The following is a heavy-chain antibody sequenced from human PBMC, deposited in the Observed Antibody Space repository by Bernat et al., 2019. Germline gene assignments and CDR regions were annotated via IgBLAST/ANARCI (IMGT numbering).Heavy chain of an antibody. CDR2: ISWTTGYI. Sequence: EVQLVESGGGLVPPGRSLRLSCAASGFTFDDYTMYWVRQAPGKGLEWVSGISWTTGYIGYADSVKGRFTISRDNAKNSLYLQMNSLRPEDTALYYCVKDGGYFYFDYWGQGTLGTVSA. D-gene: IGHD4-23*01. CDR1: GFTFDDYT. V-gene: IGHV3-9*01. CDR3: VKDGGYFYFDY. J-gene: IGHJ4*02.